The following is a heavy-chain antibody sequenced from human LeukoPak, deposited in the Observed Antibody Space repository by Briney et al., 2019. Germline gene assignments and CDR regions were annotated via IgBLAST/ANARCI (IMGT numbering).Heavy chain of an antibody. Sequence: LSLTCTVSGYSISSGYYWGWIRQPPGKGLEWVAYITTSGTNEYYVDSVKGRFTISRDNAKNSLYLQMNSLRAEDTAIYYCAREGVGHYYYYYYMDVWGKGTTVTISS. D-gene: IGHD2-8*01. J-gene: IGHJ6*03. CDR1: GYSISSGYY. CDR2: ITTSGTNE. V-gene: IGHV3-11*04. CDR3: AREGVGHYYYYYYMDV.